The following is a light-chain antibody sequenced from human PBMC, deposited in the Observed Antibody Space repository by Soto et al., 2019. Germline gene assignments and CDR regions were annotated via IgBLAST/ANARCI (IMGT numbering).Light chain of an antibody. CDR2: GNN. V-gene: IGLV1-40*01. CDR1: SSNIGAVYD. Sequence: QSVLTQPPSVSGAPGQRVTISCTGSSSNIGAVYDVHWYQQLPGTAPKLLIYGNNNRPSGVPDRFSGSKSGTSASLAITGLQAEDEADYYCQSYDISLSGWVFGGGTQLTVL. CDR3: QSYDISLSGWV. J-gene: IGLJ3*02.